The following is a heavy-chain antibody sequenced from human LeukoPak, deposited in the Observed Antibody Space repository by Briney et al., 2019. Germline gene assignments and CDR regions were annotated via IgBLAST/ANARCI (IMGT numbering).Heavy chain of an antibody. D-gene: IGHD5-18*01. J-gene: IGHJ6*03. CDR3: ARGGSGYSYGYSYCYYMDV. V-gene: IGHV4-34*01. CDR2: INHSGST. Sequence: SETLSLTCTVSGGSISSSYSWGWIRQPPGKGLEWIGEINHSGSTNYNPSLKSRVTISVDTSKNQFSLKLSSVTAADTAVYYCARGGSGYSYGYSYCYYMDVWGKGATVTVSS. CDR1: GGSISSSYS.